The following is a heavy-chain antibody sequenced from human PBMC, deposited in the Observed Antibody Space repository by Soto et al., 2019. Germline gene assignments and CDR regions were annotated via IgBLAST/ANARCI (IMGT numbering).Heavy chain of an antibody. CDR2: IYYSGST. Sequence: ADTLSLTCTVAGRSISSYYWSWIRQPPGKGLEWIGYIYYSGSTNYNPSLKSRVTRSVETAENQVSLKRRSLTAADAAVYYCARDGPKAASEELLFEPWGQRPLVNLPS. D-gene: IGHD1-7*01. CDR1: GRSISSYY. CDR3: ARDGPKAASEELLFEP. V-gene: IGHV4-59*01. J-gene: IGHJ1*01.